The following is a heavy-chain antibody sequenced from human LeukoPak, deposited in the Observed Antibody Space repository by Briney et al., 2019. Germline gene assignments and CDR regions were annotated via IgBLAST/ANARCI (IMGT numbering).Heavy chain of an antibody. CDR2: IYYSGST. J-gene: IGHJ4*02. CDR3: ARQRGWGFGSYFDY. V-gene: IGHV4-39*01. D-gene: IGHD7-27*01. CDR1: GGSISSSDYY. Sequence: SETLSLTCTVSGGSISSSDYYWGWIRQPPGKGLEWIGYIYYSGSTYYNPSLKSRVTISVDTSKNQFSVKMYSVTAADTAVFYCARQRGWGFGSYFDYWGRGTLVTVSS.